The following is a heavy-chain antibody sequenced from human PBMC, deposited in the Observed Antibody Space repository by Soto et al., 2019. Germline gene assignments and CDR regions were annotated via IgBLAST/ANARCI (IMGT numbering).Heavy chain of an antibody. D-gene: IGHD6-13*01. V-gene: IGHV4-38-2*01. CDR3: VRVAGSASWYETDS. CDR2: TYYGASS. J-gene: IGHJ4*02. CDR1: GYSISSGYY. Sequence: SETLSLTCAVSGYSISSGYYWGWIRQPPGKGLEWLGTTYYGASSYYNPSLRSRITTLLDASTNQLSLKLSSVTAADTAVYFCVRVAGSASWYETDSWGQGILVTVSS.